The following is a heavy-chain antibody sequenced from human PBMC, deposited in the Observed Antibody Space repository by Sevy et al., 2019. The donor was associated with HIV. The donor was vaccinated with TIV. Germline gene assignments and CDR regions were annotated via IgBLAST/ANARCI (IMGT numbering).Heavy chain of an antibody. V-gene: IGHV4-39*01. J-gene: IGHJ5*02. CDR2: IYYSGDT. CDR1: GDSISSTNYY. Sequence: SETLSLTCTVSGDSISSTNYYWGWIRQPPGKGLEWIGSIYYSGDTYYNPSLKSRLTISVDTSKNQFSLKLSSVTAADTAVYYCARHRAPYCSGGTCFSGNWFDAWGQGTLVTVSS. D-gene: IGHD2-15*01. CDR3: ARHRAPYCSGGTCFSGNWFDA.